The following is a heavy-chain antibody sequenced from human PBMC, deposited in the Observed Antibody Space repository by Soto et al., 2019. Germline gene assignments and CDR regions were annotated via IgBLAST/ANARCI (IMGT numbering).Heavy chain of an antibody. J-gene: IGHJ4*02. V-gene: IGHV3-23*01. Sequence: EVQLLESGGGLVQPGGSLRLSCAASGFTFSSYAMSWVRQAPGKGLEWVSAISGSGGSTYYADSVKGRFTISRDNPKNTLYLQMNSLRAEDTAVYYCAKRPRYGSGSSYFDYWGQGTLVTVSS. CDR3: AKRPRYGSGSSYFDY. D-gene: IGHD3-10*01. CDR1: GFTFSSYA. CDR2: ISGSGGST.